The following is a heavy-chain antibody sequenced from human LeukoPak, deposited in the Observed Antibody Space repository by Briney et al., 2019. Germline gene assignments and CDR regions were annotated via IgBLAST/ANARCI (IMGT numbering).Heavy chain of an antibody. V-gene: IGHV1-69*05. D-gene: IGHD4-17*01. CDR3: ARDRATTVTKSFAFDI. J-gene: IGHJ3*02. Sequence: SVKVSCKASGGTFNNYAISWVRQAPGQGLEWMGGIIPIFGTANYAQKFQGRVTITTDESTSTAYMELSSLRSEDTAVYYCARDRATTVTKSFAFDIWGQGTMVTVSS. CDR1: GGTFNNYA. CDR2: IIPIFGTA.